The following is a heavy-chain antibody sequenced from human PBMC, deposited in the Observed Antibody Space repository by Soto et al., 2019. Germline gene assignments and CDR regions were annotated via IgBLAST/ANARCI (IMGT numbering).Heavy chain of an antibody. CDR2: IIPISGTA. D-gene: IGHD2-2*01. Sequence: QVQLVQSGAEVKTPGSSVKVSCKASGGTFSSYAISWVRQAPGQGLEWMGGIIPISGTANYAQKFQGRVTITADESTSTVYVELGSLRSEDTAVYYCASSQGSSTSLEIYYYYYYGMDVWGQGTKLTVSS. CDR1: GGTFSSYA. J-gene: IGHJ6*02. V-gene: IGHV1-69*01. CDR3: ASSQGSSTSLEIYYYYYYGMDV.